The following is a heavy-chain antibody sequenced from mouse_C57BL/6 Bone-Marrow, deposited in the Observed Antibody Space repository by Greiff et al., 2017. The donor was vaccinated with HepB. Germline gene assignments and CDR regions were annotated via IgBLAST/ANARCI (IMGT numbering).Heavy chain of an antibody. Sequence: LVESGAELVRPGASVTLSCKASGYTFTDYEMHWVKQTPVHGLEWIGAIDPETGGTAYNQKFKGKAILTADKSSSTAYMELRSLTSEDSAVYYCTTRGGNYGNFDYCGQGTTLTVSS. CDR1: GYTFTDYE. CDR3: TTRGGNYGNFDY. J-gene: IGHJ2*01. CDR2: IDPETGGT. V-gene: IGHV1-15*01. D-gene: IGHD1-1*02.